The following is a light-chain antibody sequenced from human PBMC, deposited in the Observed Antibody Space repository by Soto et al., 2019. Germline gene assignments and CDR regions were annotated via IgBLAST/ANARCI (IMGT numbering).Light chain of an antibody. CDR2: DAS. CDR1: QAITKY. CDR3: QQYDNLPIT. Sequence: DIQMIQSPSSLSASLGDRVTITCQASQAITKYLNWYQQKPGKAPKLLIFDASNLETGVPSRFSGSGSGTDFTFTISSLQPEDIATYYCQQYDNLPITFGQGTRLEIK. V-gene: IGKV1-33*01. J-gene: IGKJ5*01.